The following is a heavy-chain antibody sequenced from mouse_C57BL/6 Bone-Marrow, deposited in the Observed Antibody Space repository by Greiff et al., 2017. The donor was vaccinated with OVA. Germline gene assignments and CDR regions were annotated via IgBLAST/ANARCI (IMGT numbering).Heavy chain of an antibody. V-gene: IGHV7-3*01. CDR1: GFTFTDYY. CDR3: ARYAMDY. CDR2: IRNNDNGYTT. J-gene: IGHJ4*01. Sequence: EVQLVESGGGLVQPGGSLSLSCAASGFTFTDYYMSWVRQPPGKALEWLGFIRNNDNGYTTEYSATVKGRCTISRDSSQCIHYLQLNALGSEDSATYCCARYAMDYWGQGTSVTVSS.